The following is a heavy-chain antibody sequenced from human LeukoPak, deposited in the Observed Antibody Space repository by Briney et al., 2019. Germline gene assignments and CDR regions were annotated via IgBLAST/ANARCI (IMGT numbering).Heavy chain of an antibody. V-gene: IGHV4-38-2*01. Sequence: PSETLSLTCAVSGYSISSGYYWGWIRQPPGKGPEWIGSIYHSGSTYYNPSLKSRVTISVDTSKNQFSLKLSSVTAADTAVYYCARLAARHPFDYWGQGTLVTVSS. CDR2: IYHSGST. D-gene: IGHD6-6*01. CDR1: GYSISSGYY. CDR3: ARLAARHPFDY. J-gene: IGHJ4*02.